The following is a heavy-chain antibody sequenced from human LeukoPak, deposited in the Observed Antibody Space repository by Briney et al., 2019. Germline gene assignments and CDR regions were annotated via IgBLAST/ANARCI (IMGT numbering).Heavy chain of an antibody. D-gene: IGHD6-13*01. CDR3: ARDRAASDLDY. J-gene: IGHJ4*02. V-gene: IGHV3-9*01. CDR2: ISWNSGSI. Sequence: GGSLRLSCAASGFTFDDYAMHWVRQAPGKGLEWVSGISWNSGSIGYADSVKGRFTISRDNAKNSLYLQMNSLRAEDTAVYYCARDRAASDLDYWGQGTLVTVSS. CDR1: GFTFDDYA.